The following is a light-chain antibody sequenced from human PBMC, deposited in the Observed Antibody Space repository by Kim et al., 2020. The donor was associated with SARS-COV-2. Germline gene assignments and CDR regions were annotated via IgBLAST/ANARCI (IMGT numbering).Light chain of an antibody. J-gene: IGLJ2*01. V-gene: IGLV3-19*01. CDR1: SLRSYF. CDR3: YSRDNSGNTVV. CDR2: GKY. Sequence: SSELPQDPAVSVALGQTATLTCQGDSLRSYFASWYQKKPGQAPVLVIFGKYNRPSGIPDRFSGSSSGNTASLTITGAQAEDEADYYCYSRDNSGNTVVFGGGTKVTVL.